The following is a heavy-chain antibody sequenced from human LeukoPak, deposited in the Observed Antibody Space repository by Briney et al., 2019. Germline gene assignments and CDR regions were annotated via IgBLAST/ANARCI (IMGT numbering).Heavy chain of an antibody. V-gene: IGHV3-21*01. D-gene: IGHD2-21*01. J-gene: IGHJ6*04. CDR1: RFTFSSYS. CDR3: ARDNGDVVAPLMDV. CDR2: ISSSSSYI. Sequence: GGSLRLSCAASRFTFSSYSMNWVRQAPGKGLEWVSSISSSSSYIYYADSVKGRFTISRDNAKNSLYLQMNSLRTEDTAVYYCARDNGDVVAPLMDVWGKGTTVTISS.